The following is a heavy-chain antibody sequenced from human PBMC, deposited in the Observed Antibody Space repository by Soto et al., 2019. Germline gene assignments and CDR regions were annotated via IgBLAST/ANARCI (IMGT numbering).Heavy chain of an antibody. CDR1: GGSFIDYS. V-gene: IGHV4-34*01. Sequence: QVLLQQWGAGRLKPSETLSLTFAVYGGSFIDYSWGWIRQSPGTGLEWIGEINHSGSANYNPTLKSRVTISIDTSKNQFSLKLYSVNAADAAVYYCARVSDYWSQGTLVTVSS. CDR2: INHSGSA. CDR3: ARVSDY. J-gene: IGHJ4*02.